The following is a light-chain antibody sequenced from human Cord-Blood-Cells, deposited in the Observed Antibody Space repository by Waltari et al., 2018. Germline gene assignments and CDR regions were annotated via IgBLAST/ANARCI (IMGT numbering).Light chain of an antibody. Sequence: QSALTQPPSESGSPGQSVTISCTGTSSDVGSYNRVSWYQQPPGTAPKLMIYEVSNRPSGVPDRFSGSKSGNTASLTISGLQAEDEADYYCSSYTSSSTFVVFGGGTKLTVL. CDR1: SSDVGSYNR. CDR2: EVS. J-gene: IGLJ2*01. V-gene: IGLV2-18*02. CDR3: SSYTSSSTFVV.